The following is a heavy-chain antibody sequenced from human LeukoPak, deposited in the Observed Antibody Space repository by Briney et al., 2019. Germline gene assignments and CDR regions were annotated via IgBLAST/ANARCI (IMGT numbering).Heavy chain of an antibody. J-gene: IGHJ4*02. Sequence: SETLSLTCTVSGGSISSYYWSWIRQPPGKGLEWIGYIYYSGSTNYNPSLKSRVTISVDTSKNQYSQKLSSVTAADTAVYYCARGGTTVTRDWGQGTLVTVSS. V-gene: IGHV4-59*01. CDR1: GGSISSYY. D-gene: IGHD4-17*01. CDR2: IYYSGST. CDR3: ARGGTTVTRD.